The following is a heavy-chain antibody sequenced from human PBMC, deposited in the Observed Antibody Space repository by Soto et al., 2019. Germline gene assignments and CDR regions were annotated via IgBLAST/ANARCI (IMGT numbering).Heavy chain of an antibody. CDR2: ISSSSSTI. CDR1: GFTFSNHS. J-gene: IGHJ4*02. Sequence: VGPMRLSCAASGFTFSNHSMNRVRKATGKGLEWVSYISSSSSTIYYADSVKGRFTISRDNAKNSLYLQMNSLRAEDTAVYYCARERSGSFPYYFDYWGQGTPVTVSS. CDR3: ARERSGSFPYYFDY. V-gene: IGHV3-48*01. D-gene: IGHD1-26*01.